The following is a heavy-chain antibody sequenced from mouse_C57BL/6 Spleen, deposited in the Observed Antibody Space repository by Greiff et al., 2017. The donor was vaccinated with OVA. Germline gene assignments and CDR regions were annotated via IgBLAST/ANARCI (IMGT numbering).Heavy chain of an antibody. J-gene: IGHJ3*01. V-gene: IGHV1-15*01. CDR2: IDPETGGT. CDR1: GYTFTDYE. CDR3: TRRDYDDGGGWFAY. D-gene: IGHD2-4*01. Sequence: QVHVKQSGAELVRPGASVTLSCKASGYTFTDYEMHWVKQTPVHGLEWIGAIDPETGGTAYNQKFKGKAILTADKSSSTAYMELRSLTSEDSAVYYCTRRDYDDGGGWFAYWGQGTLVTVSA.